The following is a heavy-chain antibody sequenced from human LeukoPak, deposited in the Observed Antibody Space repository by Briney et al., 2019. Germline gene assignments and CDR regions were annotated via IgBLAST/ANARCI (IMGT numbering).Heavy chain of an antibody. CDR1: GGSISSYY. CDR3: AREVGGEQQPWFDP. V-gene: IGHV4-59*01. CDR2: IYYSGST. J-gene: IGHJ5*02. Sequence: PSETLSLTCTVSGGSISSYYWSWIRQPPGKGLEWIGYIYYSGSTNYNPSLKSRVTISVDTSKNQFSLKLSSVTAADTAVYYCAREVGGEQQPWFDPWGQGTLVTVSS. D-gene: IGHD6-13*01.